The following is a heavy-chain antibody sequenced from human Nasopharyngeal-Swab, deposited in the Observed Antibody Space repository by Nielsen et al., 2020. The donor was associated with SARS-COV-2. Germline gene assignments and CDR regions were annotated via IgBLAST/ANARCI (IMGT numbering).Heavy chain of an antibody. CDR1: GFTFSSYG. J-gene: IGHJ4*02. CDR3: AKMARTMTKYYFDY. CDR2: IFSTGSPI. V-gene: IGHV3-23*03. Sequence: GGSLRLSCAASGFTFSSYGVSWVRQAPGKGLEWVSIIFSTGSPIYYADSVKGRFTISRANSRNTLYLQMNSLRAEDTAVYYCAKMARTMTKYYFDYWGQGALVTVSS. D-gene: IGHD4-17*01.